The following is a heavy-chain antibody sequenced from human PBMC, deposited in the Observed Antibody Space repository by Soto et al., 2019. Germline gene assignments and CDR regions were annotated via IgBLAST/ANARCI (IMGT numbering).Heavy chain of an antibody. CDR2: IYYSGST. CDR1: GGSISSGGYY. V-gene: IGHV4-30-4*01. CDR3: ARAPFEFYTVYYYYYGMDV. D-gene: IGHD3-10*01. Sequence: PSETLSLTCTVSGGSISSGGYYWSWIRQHPGKGLEWIGYIYYSGSTYYNPSLKSRVTISIDTSKNQFSLKLSSVTAADTAVYYCARAPFEFYTVYYYYYGMDVWGQGTTVTVSS. J-gene: IGHJ6*02.